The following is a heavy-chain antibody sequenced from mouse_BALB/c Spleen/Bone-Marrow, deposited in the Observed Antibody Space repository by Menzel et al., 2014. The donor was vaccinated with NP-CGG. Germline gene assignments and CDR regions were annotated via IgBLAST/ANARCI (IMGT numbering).Heavy chain of an antibody. V-gene: IGHV1-31*01. CDR2: INPYNGAT. J-gene: IGHJ2*01. CDR3: ARGIYYGGYFDD. CDR1: GYSFTGYY. D-gene: IGHD1-1*01. Sequence: VQLKESGPELVKPGASVKISCKASGYSFTGYYMHWVKQSHVKSLEWIGRINPYNGATSYNQNFKDKASLTVDKSSSTAYMELHSLTSEDSAVYYCARGIYYGGYFDDWGQGTTLTVSS.